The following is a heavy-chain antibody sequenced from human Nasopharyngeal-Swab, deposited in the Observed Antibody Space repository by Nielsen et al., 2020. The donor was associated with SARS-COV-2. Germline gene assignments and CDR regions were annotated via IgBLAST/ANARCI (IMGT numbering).Heavy chain of an antibody. CDR3: ARPGDSSGTNWLDP. CDR1: GYSFTSYW. J-gene: IGHJ5*02. D-gene: IGHD3-22*01. CDR2: IYPGDYET. V-gene: IGHV5-51*01. Sequence: GESLKISCKGSGYSFTSYWIGWVRQMPGKGLEWMGIIYPGDYETRYNPSFQGQVTISADKSISTAYLQWSSLNASDPALYYCARPGDSSGTNWLDPWGQGTLVTVSS.